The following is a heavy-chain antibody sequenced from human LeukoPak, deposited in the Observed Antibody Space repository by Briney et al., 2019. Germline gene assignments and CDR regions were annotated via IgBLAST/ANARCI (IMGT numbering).Heavy chain of an antibody. D-gene: IGHD3-9*01. CDR2: IWYDGSNK. J-gene: IGHJ4*02. CDR3: ARGYQLRYFDWLPGPFGY. V-gene: IGHV3-33*01. Sequence: GGSLRLSCEASGFTFSSYGMHWVRQAPGKGLEWVAVIWYDGSNKYYADSVKGRFTISRDNSKNTLYLQMNSLRAEDTAVYYCARGYQLRYFDWLPGPFGYWGQGTLVTVSS. CDR1: GFTFSSYG.